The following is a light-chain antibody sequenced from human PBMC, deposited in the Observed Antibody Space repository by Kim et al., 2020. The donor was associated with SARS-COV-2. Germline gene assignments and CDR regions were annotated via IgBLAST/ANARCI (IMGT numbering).Light chain of an antibody. J-gene: IGKJ3*01. CDR1: QGISRD. V-gene: IGKV1-9*01. CDR3: QQLHTYPLA. Sequence: ASLGDRVTITCRANQGISRDLAWYQQKPAKPPKLLIYAASTLQSGVPSRFSGSGSGTDFTLTITSLQPEDFATYSCQQLHTYPLAFGPGTKVDIK. CDR2: AAS.